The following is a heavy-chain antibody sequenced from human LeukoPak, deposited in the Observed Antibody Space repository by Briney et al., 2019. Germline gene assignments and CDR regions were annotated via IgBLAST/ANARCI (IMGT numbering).Heavy chain of an antibody. D-gene: IGHD3-3*01. CDR2: IKLDGSEK. CDR3: ARDQYDTWSRRGNFDS. CDR1: GFTFGKYW. J-gene: IGHJ4*02. Sequence: GGSLRLSCVASGFTFGKYWMSWVRQAPGKGLEWVANIKLDGSEKNYVDSVKGRFTISRDNTKNSPYLQMNSLRAEDTAVFYCARDQYDTWSRRGNFDSWGQGTLVIVSS. V-gene: IGHV3-7*03.